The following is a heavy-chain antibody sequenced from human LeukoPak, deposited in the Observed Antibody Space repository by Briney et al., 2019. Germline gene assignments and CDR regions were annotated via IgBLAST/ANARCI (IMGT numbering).Heavy chain of an antibody. Sequence: SETLSLTCTVSGGSISSGSYYWSWIRQPAGKGLEWIGRIYTSGSTNYNPSLKSRVTISVDTSKNQFSLKLSSVTAADTAVYYCARETVTTGRGDYWGQGTLVTVSS. CDR2: IYTSGST. D-gene: IGHD4-17*01. CDR3: ARETVTTGRGDY. V-gene: IGHV4-61*02. CDR1: GGSISSGSYY. J-gene: IGHJ4*02.